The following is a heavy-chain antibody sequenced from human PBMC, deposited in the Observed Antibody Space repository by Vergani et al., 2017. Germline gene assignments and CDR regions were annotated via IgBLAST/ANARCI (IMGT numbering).Heavy chain of an antibody. J-gene: IGHJ6*03. V-gene: IGHV1-2*02. CDR3: RRTDGCRGAVCYSAPVYMDV. Sequence: QVQLVQSGSEVKKPGASMKVSCKASGYIFTDYYIHWVRQAPGQGPEWMGWIDTKSGDTSYAQQFPGRVTMTRVPSLRSAYMDLGRLTSDDSAVCCVRRTDGCRGAVCYSAPVYMDVWGEGTTVTVSS. CDR1: GYIFTDYY. D-gene: IGHD2-21*01. CDR2: IDTKSGDT.